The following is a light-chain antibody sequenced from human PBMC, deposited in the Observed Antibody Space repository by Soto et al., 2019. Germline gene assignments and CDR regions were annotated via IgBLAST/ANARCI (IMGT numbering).Light chain of an antibody. J-gene: IGLJ1*01. V-gene: IGLV3-21*02. CDR2: DDT. CDR1: NIGSKS. Sequence: SYELTQPPSVSVAPGQTATITCGGYNIGSKSVHWYQQKPGQAPVLVVHDDTDRPSGIPERFSGSNSGNTATLTISGVEAGDEADYYCQVWDTRSDQYVFGTGTKLTVL. CDR3: QVWDTRSDQYV.